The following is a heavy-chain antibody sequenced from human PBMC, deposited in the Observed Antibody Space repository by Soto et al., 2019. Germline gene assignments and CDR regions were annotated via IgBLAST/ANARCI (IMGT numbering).Heavy chain of an antibody. CDR1: GYTFTGYY. CDR2: ISAYNGNT. D-gene: IGHD1-20*01. V-gene: IGHV1-18*04. J-gene: IGHJ6*02. Sequence: GASVKVSCKASGYTFTGYYMHWVRQAPGQGLEWMGWISAYNGNTNYAQKLQGRVTMTTDTSTSTAYMELRSLRSDDTAVYYCARDGNWNDGYYYYGMDVWGQGTTVTVSS. CDR3: ARDGNWNDGYYYYGMDV.